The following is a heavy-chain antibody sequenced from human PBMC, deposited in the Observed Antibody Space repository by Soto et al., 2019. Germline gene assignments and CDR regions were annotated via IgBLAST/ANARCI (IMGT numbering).Heavy chain of an antibody. Sequence: PGGSLRLSCAASGFTFSSYAMHWVRQAPGKGLEWVAVISYDGSNKYYADSVKGRFTISRDNAKNTVFLQMNSLRVEDMAVYYCVRGASSGYYRIDYWGQGALVTVSS. CDR2: ISYDGSNK. J-gene: IGHJ4*02. V-gene: IGHV3-30-3*01. CDR1: GFTFSSYA. CDR3: VRGASSGYYRIDY. D-gene: IGHD3-22*01.